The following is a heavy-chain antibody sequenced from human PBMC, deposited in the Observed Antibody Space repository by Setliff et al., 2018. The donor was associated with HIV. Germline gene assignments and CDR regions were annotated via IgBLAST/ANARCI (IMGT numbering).Heavy chain of an antibody. Sequence: ASVKVSCKASGYTLTTYGISWVRQAPGQGPEWMGWINTETGNPMYAQGFTGRFVFSLDTSVSTAYLQINSLKAEDTAMYYCTTEADCSSSSCPGTFEYWGQGTLVTVSS. CDR2: INTETGNP. D-gene: IGHD2-2*01. CDR1: GYTLTTYG. J-gene: IGHJ4*02. CDR3: TTEADCSSSSCPGTFEY. V-gene: IGHV7-4-1*02.